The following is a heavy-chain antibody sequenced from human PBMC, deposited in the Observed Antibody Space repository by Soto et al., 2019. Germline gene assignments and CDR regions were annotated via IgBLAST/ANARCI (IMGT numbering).Heavy chain of an antibody. D-gene: IGHD6-19*01. CDR3: AHGSGWLFDF. V-gene: IGHV2-5*02. Sequence: QITLKESGPTLVKPTQTLTLTCTFSGFSLTSNAVGVGWFRQPPGKALEWLALIYWDDDNHYSPSLKSRLTFTKDTSKNQVVLIMTNMDPVDTATYYCAHGSGWLFDFWGQGTLVTVCS. J-gene: IGHJ4*02. CDR1: GFSLTSNAVG. CDR2: IYWDDDN.